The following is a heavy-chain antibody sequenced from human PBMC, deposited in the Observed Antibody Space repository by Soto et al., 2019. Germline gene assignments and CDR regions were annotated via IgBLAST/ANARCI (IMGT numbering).Heavy chain of an antibody. D-gene: IGHD2-15*01. CDR1: GGTFSSYA. Sequence: SVKVSCKATGGTFSSYAISWVRQAPGQGLEWMGGIIPIFGTANYAQKFQGRVTITADESTSTAYMELSSLRSEDTAVYYCARDRNVVVWGAFDIWGQGTMVTVSS. V-gene: IGHV1-69*13. J-gene: IGHJ3*02. CDR3: ARDRNVVVWGAFDI. CDR2: IIPIFGTA.